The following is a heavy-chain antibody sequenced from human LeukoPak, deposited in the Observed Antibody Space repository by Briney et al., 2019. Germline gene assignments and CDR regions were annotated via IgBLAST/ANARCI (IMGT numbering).Heavy chain of an antibody. D-gene: IGHD1-26*01. CDR3: ARRGATRVAFDI. J-gene: IGHJ3*02. CDR2: INSDGSTT. V-gene: IGHV3-74*01. CDR1: GFTFSSYW. Sequence: GGSLRLSCAASGFTFSSYWMHWVRQAPGKGLVWVSRINSDGSTTSYADSVKGRFTISRDNAKNTLYLQMNGLRAEDTAVYYCARRGATRVAFDIWGQGTMVTVSS.